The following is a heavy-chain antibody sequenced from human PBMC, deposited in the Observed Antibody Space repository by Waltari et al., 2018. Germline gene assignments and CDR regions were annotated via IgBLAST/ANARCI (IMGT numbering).Heavy chain of an antibody. D-gene: IGHD4-17*01. CDR3: ARLGTTVTTDYYYYGMDV. V-gene: IGHV1-2*06. Sequence: QVQLVQSGAEVKKPGASVKVSCKASGYTFTGYYMHWVRQAHGHGLEWMGRINPNSGGTNYAQKFQGRVTMTRDTSISTAYMELSRLRSDDTAVYYCARLGTTVTTDYYYYGMDVWGQGTTVTVSS. CDR1: GYTFTGYY. CDR2: INPNSGGT. J-gene: IGHJ6*02.